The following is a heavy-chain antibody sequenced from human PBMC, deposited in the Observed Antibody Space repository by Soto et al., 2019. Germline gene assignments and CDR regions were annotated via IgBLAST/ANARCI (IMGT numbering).Heavy chain of an antibody. V-gene: IGHV4-30-4*01. CDR3: ARDGPPTAYYYDSSGYYLSSGDY. Sequence: SETLSLTCTVSGGSISSGDYYWSWIRQPPGKGLEWIGYIYYSGSTYYNPSLKSRVTISVDTSKNQFSLKLSSVTAVDTAVYYCARDGPPTAYYYDSSGYYLSSGDYWGQGTLVTVSS. CDR1: GGSISSGDYY. J-gene: IGHJ4*02. D-gene: IGHD3-22*01. CDR2: IYYSGST.